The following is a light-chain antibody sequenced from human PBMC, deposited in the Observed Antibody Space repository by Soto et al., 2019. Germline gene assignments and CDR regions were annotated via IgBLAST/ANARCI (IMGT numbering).Light chain of an antibody. J-gene: IGLJ3*02. Sequence: QAVVTQEPSLTVSPGGTVTLTCGSSTGAVTSGHSPFWFQQKPGQAPRTLISDSSNRLSWTPTRFSGSLLGGKAALTLSGAQPEDEADYYCLLSYTAAYWVFGGGPQLTVL. V-gene: IGLV7-46*01. CDR1: TGAVTSGHS. CDR3: LLSYTAAYWV. CDR2: DSS.